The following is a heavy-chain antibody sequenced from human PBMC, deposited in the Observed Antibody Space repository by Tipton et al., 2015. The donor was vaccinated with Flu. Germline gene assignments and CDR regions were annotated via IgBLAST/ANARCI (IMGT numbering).Heavy chain of an antibody. V-gene: IGHV1-18*04. D-gene: IGHD3-22*01. CDR3: ARHLNYYGSSGYYEYYFDY. CDR2: ISAYNGNT. Sequence: QVQLVQSGAEVKKPGASVKVSCKASGYTFTSYGISWVRQAPGQGFEWMGWISAYNGNTNYAQTLQGRVTMTTDTSTSTAYKELRSLRSDDTAVYYCARHLNYYGSSGYYEYYFDYWGQGTLVTVSS. J-gene: IGHJ4*02. CDR1: GYTFTSYG.